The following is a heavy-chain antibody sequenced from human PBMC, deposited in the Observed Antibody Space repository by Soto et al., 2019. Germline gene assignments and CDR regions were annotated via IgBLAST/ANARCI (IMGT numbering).Heavy chain of an antibody. J-gene: IGHJ4*02. V-gene: IGHV4-39*01. D-gene: IGHD1-20*01. CDR2: IDYSGTA. Sequence: SETLSLTCTVSAGSISVTNVFWGWVRQPPGKGLEWIGNIDYSGTAYFSPSLATRVTFHVDTSKNQFSLTLYSVTAADTAVYYCARITGRHLEYWGQGILVTVSS. CDR1: AGSISVTNVF. CDR3: ARITGRHLEY.